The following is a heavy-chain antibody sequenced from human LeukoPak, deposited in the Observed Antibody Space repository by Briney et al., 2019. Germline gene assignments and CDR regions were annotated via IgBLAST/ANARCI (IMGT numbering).Heavy chain of an antibody. D-gene: IGHD3-10*01. CDR2: IKSKTDGGTT. J-gene: IGHJ4*02. CDR3: TTELVWFGVLAH. CDR1: GFTFNNAW. Sequence: KPGGPLRLSCAGSGFTFNNAWMTWVRQAPGKGLEWVGRIKSKTDGGTTDYAAPVKDRFTISRDDSKSTLYLQMNSLQTEDTGVYYCTTELVWFGVLAHWGQGTLATVSS. V-gene: IGHV3-15*01.